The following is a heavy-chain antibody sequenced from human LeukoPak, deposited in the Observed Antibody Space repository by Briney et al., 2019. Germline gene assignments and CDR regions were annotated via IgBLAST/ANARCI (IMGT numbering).Heavy chain of an antibody. D-gene: IGHD5-12*01. CDR2: IVVGSGNT. J-gene: IGHJ3*02. CDR3: AAKWPPYAFDI. V-gene: IGHV1-58*02. Sequence: SVKVSCKASGFTLTSSAMQWVRQARGQRLEWIGWIVVGSGNTNYAQKFQERVTITRDMSTSTAYMELSSLRSEDTAVYYCAAKWPPYAFDIWGQGTMVTVSS. CDR1: GFTLTSSA.